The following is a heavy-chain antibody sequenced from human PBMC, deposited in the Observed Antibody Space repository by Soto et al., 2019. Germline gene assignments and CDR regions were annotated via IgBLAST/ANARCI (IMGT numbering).Heavy chain of an antibody. CDR3: ARAQGVLRFVEWLLEPQNWFDP. Sequence: GSVKVSCKASGYTFTSYGISWVRLATGQGLEWMGWMNPNSGNTGYAQKFQGRVTMTRNTSISTAYMELSSLRSEDTAVYYCARAQGVLRFVEWLLEPQNWFDPWGQGTLVTVSS. J-gene: IGHJ5*02. CDR1: GYTFTSYG. D-gene: IGHD3-3*01. V-gene: IGHV1-8*02. CDR2: MNPNSGNT.